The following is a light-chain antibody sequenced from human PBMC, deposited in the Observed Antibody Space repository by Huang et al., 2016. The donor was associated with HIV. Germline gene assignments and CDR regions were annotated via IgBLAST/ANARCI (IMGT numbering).Light chain of an antibody. V-gene: IGKV1-39*01. CDR2: TAS. CDR1: QSVTRF. Sequence: DIQMTQSPSSLSASIGNRVTITCRASQSVTRFLNWYQQKPGKAPKLLIYTASDLQSGVPSRFSGSGSGAEFTLTINSLQPEDFATYYCQQSYTVPYTFGQGTKLEIK. CDR3: QQSYTVPYT. J-gene: IGKJ2*01.